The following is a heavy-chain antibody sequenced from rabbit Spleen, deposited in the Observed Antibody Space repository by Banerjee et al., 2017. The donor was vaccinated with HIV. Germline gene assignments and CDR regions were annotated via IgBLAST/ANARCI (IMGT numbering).Heavy chain of an antibody. V-gene: IGHV1S40*01. J-gene: IGHJ6*01. Sequence: QSLEESGGDLVKPGASLTLTCTASGFSFSAGYYMCWVRQAPGKGLEWIACIAGGSSGNTYYASWAKGRFTISKTSSTTVTLQMTSLTAADTATYFCARDTGSSFSSYGMDLWGPGTLVTVS. D-gene: IGHD8-1*01. CDR3: ARDTGSSFSSYGMDL. CDR2: IAGGSSGNT. CDR1: GFSFSAGYY.